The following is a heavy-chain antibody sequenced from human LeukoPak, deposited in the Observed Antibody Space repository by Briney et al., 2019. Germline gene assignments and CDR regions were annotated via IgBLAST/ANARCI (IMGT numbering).Heavy chain of an antibody. V-gene: IGHV3-30-3*01. J-gene: IGHJ4*02. D-gene: IGHD3-10*01. Sequence: GGSLRLSCAASGFTFSSYAMHWVRQAPGKGLEWVAVISYDGSNKYYADSVKGRFTISRDNSKNTLYLQMNSLRAEDTAVYYCARGGSDYWGQGTLVTVTS. CDR1: GFTFSSYA. CDR2: ISYDGSNK. CDR3: ARGGSDY.